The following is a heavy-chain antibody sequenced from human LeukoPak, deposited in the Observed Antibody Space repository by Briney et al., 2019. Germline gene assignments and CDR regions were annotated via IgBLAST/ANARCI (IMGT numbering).Heavy chain of an antibody. Sequence: PGGSLRLSCAASGFTFSTYAMHWVRQAPGKGLEWVAAISNDATNKYHADSVKGRFSISRDNSKNTLYLHMNSLRAEDTAVYYCARDFSPFAGESHYFDNWGQGTLVTVSS. J-gene: IGHJ4*02. D-gene: IGHD1-1*01. V-gene: IGHV3-30*04. CDR2: ISNDATNK. CDR3: ARDFSPFAGESHYFDN. CDR1: GFTFSTYA.